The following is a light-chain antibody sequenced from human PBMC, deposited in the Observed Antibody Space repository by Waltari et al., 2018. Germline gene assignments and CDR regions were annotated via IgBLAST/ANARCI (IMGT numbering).Light chain of an antibody. CDR1: QSISTW. CDR3: QQYNSYSWT. J-gene: IGKJ1*01. Sequence: DVQMTQTPSTLSASVGDRVTLTCRASQSISTWLAWYQQKPGKAPKLLIYHASTLESGIPARFSGSGSGTEFTLTISSLQPDDFATYHCQQYNSYSWTFGQGTKVEIK. CDR2: HAS. V-gene: IGKV1-5*03.